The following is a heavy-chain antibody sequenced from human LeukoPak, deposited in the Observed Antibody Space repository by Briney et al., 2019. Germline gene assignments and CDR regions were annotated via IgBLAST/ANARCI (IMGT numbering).Heavy chain of an antibody. CDR3: ARQNYDEVNYYYYGLDV. V-gene: IGHV4-59*08. CDR1: GFMFSSYA. D-gene: IGHD3-3*01. Sequence: GSLRLSCAASGFMFSSYAMSWIRQSPGKGLEWIGYIYYRGSTDYNPSLKSRVTISVDTSENQFSLKLSSVTAADTAVYYCARQNYDEVNYYYYGLDVWGQGTTVTVSS. J-gene: IGHJ6*02. CDR2: IYYRGST.